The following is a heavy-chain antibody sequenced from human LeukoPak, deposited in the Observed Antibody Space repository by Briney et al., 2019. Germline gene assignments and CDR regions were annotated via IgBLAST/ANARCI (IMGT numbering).Heavy chain of an antibody. CDR1: GGSISSGDYY. CDR3: AAAGYYDSSGYYYDY. D-gene: IGHD3-22*01. J-gene: IGHJ4*02. Sequence: PSETLSLTCTVSGGSISSGDYYWSWIRQPPGKGLEWIGYIYYSGSTYYNPSLKSRVIISVDTSKNQFSLKLSSGTAADTAVYYCAAAGYYDSSGYYYDYWGQGTLVTVSS. CDR2: IYYSGST. V-gene: IGHV4-30-4*08.